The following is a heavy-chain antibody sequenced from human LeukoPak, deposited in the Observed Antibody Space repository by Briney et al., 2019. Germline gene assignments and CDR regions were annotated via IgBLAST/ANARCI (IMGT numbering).Heavy chain of an antibody. J-gene: IGHJ6*03. CDR1: GFTFSGYS. Sequence: GGSLRLSCAASGFTFSGYSMNWVRQAPGKGLEWVSSISSSSSYIYYADSVKGRFTISRDNAKNSLYLQMNSLRAEDTAVYYCARDGTMVRGVISYYYYYMDVWGKGTTVTVSS. D-gene: IGHD3-10*01. CDR3: ARDGTMVRGVISYYYYYMDV. V-gene: IGHV3-21*01. CDR2: ISSSSSYI.